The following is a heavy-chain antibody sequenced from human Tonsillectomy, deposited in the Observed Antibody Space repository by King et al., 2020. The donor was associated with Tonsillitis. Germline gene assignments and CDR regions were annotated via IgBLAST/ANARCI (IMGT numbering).Heavy chain of an antibody. CDR2: ILYSGGT. J-gene: IGHJ5*02. CDR3: ARHRLLNWFDR. Sequence: QLQESGPGLVKPSETLSLTCTVSCGSISSTSFYWGWFRQPPGKGLEWVGGILYSGGTYYDPSLKSRVTISVDTSKNQFSLKLSAVTAADTAVYYCARHRLLNWFDRWGKGTLVTVSS. CDR1: CGSISSTSFY. V-gene: IGHV4-39*01. D-gene: IGHD2/OR15-2a*01.